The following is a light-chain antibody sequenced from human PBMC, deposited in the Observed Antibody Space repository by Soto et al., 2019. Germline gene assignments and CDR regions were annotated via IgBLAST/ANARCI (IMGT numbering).Light chain of an antibody. CDR3: QQYYSLPFT. V-gene: IGKV4-1*01. J-gene: IGKJ3*01. Sequence: DIVMTQSPDSLAVSLGERATINCKSSQTVFYSSNNKNYLAWYQQKPGQSPKLLIYWASTRESGVPDRFSGSGYGTDFTLTISSLQAEDVAVYYCQQYYSLPFTFGPGTKVDIK. CDR2: WAS. CDR1: QTVFYSSNNKNY.